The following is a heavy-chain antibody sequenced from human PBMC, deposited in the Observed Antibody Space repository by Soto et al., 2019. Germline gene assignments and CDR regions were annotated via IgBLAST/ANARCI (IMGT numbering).Heavy chain of an antibody. D-gene: IGHD1-26*01. CDR2: TSFDGGNK. J-gene: IGHJ4*02. CDR1: GFTFSTFG. V-gene: IGHV3-30*18. Sequence: PGGSLRLSCAASGFTFSTFGMHWVRQAPGKGLEWVAVTSFDGGNKYYADSVKGRFTISRDNSKNTLYLQMNSLRADDTAVYYCAKDRILGTTRHFDYWGQGTPVTVSS. CDR3: AKDRILGTTRHFDY.